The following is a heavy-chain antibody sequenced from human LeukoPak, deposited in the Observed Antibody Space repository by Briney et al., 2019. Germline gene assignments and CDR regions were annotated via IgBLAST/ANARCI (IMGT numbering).Heavy chain of an antibody. J-gene: IGHJ6*02. V-gene: IGHV3-23*01. Sequence: GGSLRLSCAASGFTFSSYAMSWVRQAPGKGLEWVSAISGSGGSTYYADSVKGRFTISRDNSKNTLYLQMNGLRAEDTAVYYCATPGYNRYYYYYGMDVWGQGTTVTVSS. CDR2: ISGSGGST. D-gene: IGHD5-24*01. CDR3: ATPGYNRYYYYYGMDV. CDR1: GFTFSSYA.